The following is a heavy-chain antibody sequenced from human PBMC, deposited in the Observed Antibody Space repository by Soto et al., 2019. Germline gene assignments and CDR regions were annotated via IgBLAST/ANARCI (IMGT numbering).Heavy chain of an antibody. J-gene: IGHJ5*02. CDR1: GYTFTSYG. V-gene: IGHV1-18*01. CDR3: ARVRSGWFDP. Sequence: ASVKVSCKASGYTFTSYGISWVRQAPGQGLEWMGWISAYNGNTNFAQKLQGRVTMSTDTSTSTVYMELRSLRSDDTAVYYCARVRSGWFDPCGEGTLVTVSS. CDR2: ISAYNGNT. D-gene: IGHD3-3*01.